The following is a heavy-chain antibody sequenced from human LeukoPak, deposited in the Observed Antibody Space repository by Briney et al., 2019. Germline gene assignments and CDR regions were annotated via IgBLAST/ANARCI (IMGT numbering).Heavy chain of an antibody. D-gene: IGHD2-15*01. CDR1: GFTFSSYA. Sequence: GRSLTLSCAASGFTFSSYAMHWVGQAPGKGLEGVAVISYDGSKKYYAGSVKGRFPISRDNSKNTLYLQMNSLRAEDTAVYYCASRLAATLYGMDVWGQGTTVTVYS. V-gene: IGHV3-30-3*01. J-gene: IGHJ6*02. CDR3: ASRLAATLYGMDV. CDR2: ISYDGSKK.